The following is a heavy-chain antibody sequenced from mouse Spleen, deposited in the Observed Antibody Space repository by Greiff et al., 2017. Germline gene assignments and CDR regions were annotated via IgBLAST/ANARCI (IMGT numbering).Heavy chain of an antibody. CDR3: ARSMITRYWYFDV. CDR1: GYTFTSYW. Sequence: VQLQQPGAELVKPGASVKLSCKASGYTFTSYWMHWVKQRPGQGLEWIGMIHPNSGSTNYNEKFKSKATLTVDKSSSTAYMQLSSLTSEDSAVYYCARSMITRYWYFDVWGAGTTVTVSS. J-gene: IGHJ1*01. CDR2: IHPNSGST. V-gene: IGHV1-64*01. D-gene: IGHD2-4*01.